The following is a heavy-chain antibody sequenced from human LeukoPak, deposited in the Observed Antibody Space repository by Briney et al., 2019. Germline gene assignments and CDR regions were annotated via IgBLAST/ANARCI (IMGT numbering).Heavy chain of an antibody. CDR3: ARDGLLYSGTSVPIGY. CDR2: IKQDGSEK. Sequence: GGSLRLSCAASGXXFSSYXMSWVRQAPXXXXXXXXNIKQDGSEKYYVDSVKGRFTISRDNAKNSLYLQMNSLRAEDTAVYYCARDGLLYSGTSVPIGYWGQGTLVTVSS. D-gene: IGHD1-7*01. CDR1: GXXFSSYX. V-gene: IGHV3-7*01. J-gene: IGHJ4*02.